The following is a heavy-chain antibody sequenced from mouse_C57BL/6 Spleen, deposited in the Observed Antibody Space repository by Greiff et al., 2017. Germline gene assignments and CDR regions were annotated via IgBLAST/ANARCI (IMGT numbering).Heavy chain of an antibody. J-gene: IGHJ2*01. Sequence: EVKLQESGPGLANPSQTLSLTCSATGYSITSDYWNWIRKFPGNKLEYMGYISYSGSTYYTPSLTSRISITRDTSKNQYYLQLNSVTTEDTATYYCARTRGDYDYYFDYWGQGTTLTVSS. V-gene: IGHV3-8*01. D-gene: IGHD2-4*01. CDR3: ARTRGDYDYYFDY. CDR2: ISYSGST. CDR1: GYSITSDY.